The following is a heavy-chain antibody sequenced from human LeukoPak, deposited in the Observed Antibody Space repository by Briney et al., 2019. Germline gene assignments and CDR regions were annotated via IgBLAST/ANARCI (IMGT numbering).Heavy chain of an antibody. CDR3: ARDGRDLHYYDSSGYYYNY. D-gene: IGHD3-22*01. CDR1: GYTLTELS. Sequence: ASVKVSCKVSGYTLTELSMHWVRQAPGQGLEWMGGIIPIFGTANYAQKFQGRVTITADESTSTAYMELSSLRSEDTAVYYCARDGRDLHYYDSSGYYYNYWGQGTLVTVSS. J-gene: IGHJ4*02. CDR2: IIPIFGTA. V-gene: IGHV1-69*13.